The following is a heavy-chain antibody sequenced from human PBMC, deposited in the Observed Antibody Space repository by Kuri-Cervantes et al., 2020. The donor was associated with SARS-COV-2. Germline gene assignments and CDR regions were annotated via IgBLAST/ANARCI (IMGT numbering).Heavy chain of an antibody. CDR2: IYYSGST. J-gene: IGHJ6*02. D-gene: IGHD2-2*01. V-gene: IGHV4-39*01. CDR1: GGSISSSSYY. CDR3: ARSRGYCNSTSCFYYYGMDV. Sequence: SETLSLTCTVSGGSISSSSYYWGWIRQPPGKGLEWIGSIYYSGSTYYNPSLKSRVTISVDTSKNQFSLKLSSVTAADTAVYYCARSRGYCNSTSCFYYYGMDVWGQGTTVTVSS.